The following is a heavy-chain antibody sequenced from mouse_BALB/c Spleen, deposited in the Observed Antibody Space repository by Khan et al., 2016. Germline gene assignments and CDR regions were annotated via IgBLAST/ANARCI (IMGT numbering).Heavy chain of an antibody. J-gene: IGHJ4*01. CDR2: ISTYHGDA. Sequence: QVRLQQSGAELVRPGVSVKISCKGSGYTFTDYTLHWVKQSHAKSLEWIGVISTYHGDATYNQKFKGKATLTVDKSSSTAYMELATLTSETSANYYWAARSSKGPPAEEVDYRFQGTSVHVAS. V-gene: IGHV1S137*01. CDR1: GYTFTDYT. CDR3: AARSSKGPPAEEVDY. D-gene: IGHD1-3*01.